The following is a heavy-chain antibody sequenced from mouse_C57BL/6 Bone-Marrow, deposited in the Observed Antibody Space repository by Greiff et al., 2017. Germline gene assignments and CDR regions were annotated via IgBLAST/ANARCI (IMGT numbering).Heavy chain of an antibody. V-gene: IGHV14-4*01. CDR1: GFNIKDDY. D-gene: IGHD2-4*01. Sequence: EVQLQQSGAELVRPGASVKLSCTASGFNIKDDYMHWVKQRPEQGLEWIGWIDPENGDTEYASKFQGKATITADTTSNTAYLQLSSLTSEDTAVYYCTTRYDYLWFAYWGQGTLVTVSA. J-gene: IGHJ3*01. CDR3: TTRYDYLWFAY. CDR2: IDPENGDT.